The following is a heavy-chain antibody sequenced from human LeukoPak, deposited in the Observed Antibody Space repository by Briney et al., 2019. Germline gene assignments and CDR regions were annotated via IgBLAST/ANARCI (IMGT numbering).Heavy chain of an antibody. CDR1: GFTFSSYE. V-gene: IGHV3-48*03. CDR3: ARADGDYRIDY. CDR2: ISSSGSTI. D-gene: IGHD4-17*01. J-gene: IGHJ4*02. Sequence: AGGSLRLSCAASGFTFSSYEMNWVRQAPGKGLEWVSYISSSGSTIYYADSVKGRFTISRDNAKNSLYLQMNSLRAEDTAVYYCARADGDYRIDYWGQGTLVTVSS.